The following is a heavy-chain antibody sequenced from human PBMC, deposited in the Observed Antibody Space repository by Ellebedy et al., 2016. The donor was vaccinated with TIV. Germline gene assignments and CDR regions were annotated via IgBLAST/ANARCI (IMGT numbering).Heavy chain of an antibody. CDR1: GYTFTSYD. V-gene: IGHV1-8*01. J-gene: IGHJ4*02. Sequence: AASVKVSCKASGYTFTSYDINWVRQATGQGLEWMGWMNPNSGNTGHAQKFQGRVTMTRNTSISTAYMELSSLRSEDTAVYYCARVPQGVVVAATLLDYWGQGTLVTVSS. CDR2: MNPNSGNT. D-gene: IGHD2-15*01. CDR3: ARVPQGVVVAATLLDY.